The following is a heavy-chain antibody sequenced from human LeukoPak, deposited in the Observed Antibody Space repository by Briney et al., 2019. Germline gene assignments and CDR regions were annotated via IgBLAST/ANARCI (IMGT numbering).Heavy chain of an antibody. V-gene: IGHV5-51*01. J-gene: IGHJ4*02. D-gene: IGHD6-19*01. CDR2: ISPGDSHI. CDR3: ARHPSYTSGWPLDY. Sequence: NRGESLKISCKGSGYSFTSYWIGWVRQMPGKGLEWMGIISPGDSHIRYSPSFQGQVTISADKSISTAYLQWSSLKASDTAMYYCARHPSYTSGWPLDYWGQGTLVTVSS. CDR1: GYSFTSYW.